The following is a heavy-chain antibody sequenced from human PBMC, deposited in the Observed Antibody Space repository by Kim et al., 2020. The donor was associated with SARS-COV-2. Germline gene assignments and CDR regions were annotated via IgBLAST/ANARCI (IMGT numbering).Heavy chain of an antibody. Sequence: ADSVKGRFTISRDNSKNTLYLQMNSRRAEDTAVYYCARERFGEYNDAFDIWGQGTMVTVSS. J-gene: IGHJ3*02. V-gene: IGHV3-33*01. D-gene: IGHD3-10*01. CDR3: ARERFGEYNDAFDI.